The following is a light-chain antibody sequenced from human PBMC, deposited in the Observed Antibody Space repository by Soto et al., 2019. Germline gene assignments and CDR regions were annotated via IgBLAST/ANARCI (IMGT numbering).Light chain of an antibody. CDR1: QSVSSN. CDR3: QQYGSSPWT. Sequence: ETVLTQSPCTLSLSPGERATLSCRASQSVSSNLAWYQQKPGQAPRLLIYGASSRATGIPDRFSGSGSGTDFTLTIRRLEPEDFAVYYCQQYGSSPWTFGQGTKVEIK. J-gene: IGKJ1*01. V-gene: IGKV3-20*01. CDR2: GAS.